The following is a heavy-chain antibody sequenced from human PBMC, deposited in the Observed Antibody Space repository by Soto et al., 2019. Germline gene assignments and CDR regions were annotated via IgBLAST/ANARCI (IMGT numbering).Heavy chain of an antibody. CDR3: ARRAAAGDFDY. CDR1: GGSISSGGYY. V-gene: IGHV4-31*03. Sequence: QVQLQESGPGLVKPSQTLSLTCTVSGGSISSGGYYWSWIRQHPGKGLEWIGYIYYSGSTYYNPSLKSRVTISVDTAKNQLSLQLSSVTAADTAVYYCARRAAAGDFDYWGQGTLVTVSS. D-gene: IGHD6-13*01. CDR2: IYYSGST. J-gene: IGHJ4*02.